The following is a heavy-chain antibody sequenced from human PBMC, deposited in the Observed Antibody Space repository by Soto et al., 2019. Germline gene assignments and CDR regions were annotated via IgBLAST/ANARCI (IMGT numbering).Heavy chain of an antibody. J-gene: IGHJ4*02. D-gene: IGHD3-3*02. CDR1: GFTFDDYT. V-gene: IGHV3-43*01. CDR2: ISWDGGST. CDR3: AKPRISSPDYLGY. Sequence: EVQLVESGGVVVQPGGSLRLSCAASGFTFDDYTMHWVRHAPGKGLEWVSLISWDGGSTYYADSVKGRFTISRDNSKNSLYLQMNSLRTEDTALYYCAKPRISSPDYLGYWGQGTLVTVSS.